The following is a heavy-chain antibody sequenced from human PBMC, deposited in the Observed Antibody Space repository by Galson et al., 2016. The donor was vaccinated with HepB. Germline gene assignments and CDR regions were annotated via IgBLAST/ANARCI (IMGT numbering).Heavy chain of an antibody. J-gene: IGHJ6*02. CDR3: ARTIYGDNYYNYGMDV. CDR1: GFSLSTSGMC. CDR2: IDWDDGK. D-gene: IGHD4-17*01. Sequence: PALVKPTQTLMLTCTFSGFSLSTSGMCVNWIRQPPGKALEWLAFIDWDDGKYYSTSLRTRLTVSKDTSKNQVVLTMTNMDPVDTATYYCARTIYGDNYYNYGMDVWGQGTTVTVSS. V-gene: IGHV2-70*12.